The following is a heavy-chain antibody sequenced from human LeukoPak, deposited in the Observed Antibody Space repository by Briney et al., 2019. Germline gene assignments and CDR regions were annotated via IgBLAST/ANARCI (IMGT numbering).Heavy chain of an antibody. CDR2: INYSGST. Sequence: PSETLSLTCAVYGGSFIDYYWSWIRQPPGMGLEWIGNINYSGSTNYNPSPKSRVTISVDTSKNQFSLKVSSVTAADTAVYYCARRITGLYYTDVWGKGTTVTVSS. V-gene: IGHV4-34*01. CDR1: GGSFIDYY. D-gene: IGHD1-20*01. J-gene: IGHJ6*03. CDR3: ARRITGLYYTDV.